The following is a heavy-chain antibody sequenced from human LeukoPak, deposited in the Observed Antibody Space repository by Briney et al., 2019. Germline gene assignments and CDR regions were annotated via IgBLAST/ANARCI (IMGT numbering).Heavy chain of an antibody. D-gene: IGHD5-12*01. CDR3: ACTSGYDFSSYYYYYMDV. CDR2: ISSGSSYI. V-gene: IGHV3-21*01. J-gene: IGHJ6*03. CDR1: GLTFSTYA. Sequence: PGGSLRLSCAASGLTFSTYAMSWVRQAPGRGLEWVSSISSGSSYIYYADSVKGRFTISRDNAKNSLYLQMNSLSAEDTAVYYCACTSGYDFSSYYYYYMDVWGKGTTVTVSS.